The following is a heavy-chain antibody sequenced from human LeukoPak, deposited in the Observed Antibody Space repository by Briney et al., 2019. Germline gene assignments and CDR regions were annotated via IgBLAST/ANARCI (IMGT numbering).Heavy chain of an antibody. V-gene: IGHV4-4*07. D-gene: IGHD2-2*01. CDR3: ARESISTAANWFDT. CDR2: IYASGST. J-gene: IGHJ5*02. CDR1: GGSINNFY. Sequence: SETLSLTCSVSGGSINNFYWNWIRQPPRKGLEWIGRIYASGSTDYKSSLKSRVSMSIDTSKKKFSLKLTSVTAADTALYFCARESISTAANWFDTWGQGTLVTVAP.